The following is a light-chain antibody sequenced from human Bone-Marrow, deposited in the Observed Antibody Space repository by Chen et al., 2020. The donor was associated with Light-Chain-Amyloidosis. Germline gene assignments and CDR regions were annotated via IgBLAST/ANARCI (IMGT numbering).Light chain of an antibody. V-gene: IGLV2-14*01. CDR1: SSDVGGDNR. Sequence: QSALTQPASVSGSPGQPNTISCTGTSSDVGGDNRVSCYQQHPDQAPKLMIYEVTNRPSWVPDRFSGSKSTTTASLTIAGLQTEAEADYVCSSYTITNTLVFGSGTRVTVL. CDR3: SSYTITNTLV. J-gene: IGLJ1*01. CDR2: EVT.